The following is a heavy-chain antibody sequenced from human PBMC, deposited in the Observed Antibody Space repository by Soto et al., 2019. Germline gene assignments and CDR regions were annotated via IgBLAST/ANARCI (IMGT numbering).Heavy chain of an antibody. J-gene: IGHJ6*02. V-gene: IGHV3-7*03. CDR1: GFTFSSYW. CDR2: IKQDGSEK. Sequence: PGGSLRLSCAASGFTFSSYWMSWVRQAPGKGLEWVANIKQDGSEKYYVDSVKGRFTISRDNAKNSLYLQMNSLRAEDTAVYYCARYCIFPASPLCNGMDVWGQGAPVTVYS. CDR3: ARYCIFPASPLCNGMDV. D-gene: IGHD2-15*01.